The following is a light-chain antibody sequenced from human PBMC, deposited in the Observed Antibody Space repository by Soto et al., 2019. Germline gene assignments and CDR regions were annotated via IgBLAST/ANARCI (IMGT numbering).Light chain of an antibody. Sequence: EIVLTQSPAILSMSPGERATLSCRASQNVSSYFAWYQQKPGQAPRLLIYDASNRATGVPDRFSGSGSGTDFTLTISSLEPEDFAVYYCQQRRYWPVTFGQGTKVDIK. CDR3: QQRRYWPVT. CDR1: QNVSSY. V-gene: IGKV3-11*01. CDR2: DAS. J-gene: IGKJ1*01.